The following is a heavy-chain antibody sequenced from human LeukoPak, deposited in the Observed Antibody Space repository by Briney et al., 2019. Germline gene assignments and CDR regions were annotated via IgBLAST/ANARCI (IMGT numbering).Heavy chain of an antibody. J-gene: IGHJ6*02. V-gene: IGHV3-30-3*01. Sequence: GGSLRLSCAASGFIFSSSAIHWVRQAPGKGLEWVALISYDGSNKYYADSVKGRFTISRDNSKNTLFLQTNSLRAEDTAVYYCVSGSPSYYYGMDVWGLGTTITVSS. CDR1: GFIFSSSA. CDR3: VSGSPSYYYGMDV. CDR2: ISYDGSNK.